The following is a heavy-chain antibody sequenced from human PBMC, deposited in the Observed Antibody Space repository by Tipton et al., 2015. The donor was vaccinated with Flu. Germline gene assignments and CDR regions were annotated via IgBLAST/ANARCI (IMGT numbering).Heavy chain of an antibody. CDR2: IFHTGST. CDR1: GDSISGDYY. J-gene: IGHJ4*02. D-gene: IGHD6-6*01. CDR3: ARLVPYPPYFFYS. V-gene: IGHV4-38-2*01. Sequence: TLSLTCAVSGDSISGDYYWGWIRQSPGKGLEWIGNIFHTGSTYHNPSLKGRVTLSVDTSKNQFSLKVKSVTAADTAVYFCARLVPYPPYFFYSWGQGILVPVSS.